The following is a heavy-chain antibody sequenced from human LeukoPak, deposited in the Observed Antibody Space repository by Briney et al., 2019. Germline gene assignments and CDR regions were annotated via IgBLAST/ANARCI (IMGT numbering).Heavy chain of an antibody. CDR3: ARYYYDSSRGAY. J-gene: IGHJ4*02. V-gene: IGHV3-74*01. Sequence: GGSLRLSCAASGFTSSNYWMHWVRQAPGKGLVWVSRINSDGSSTSYADSVKGRFTISRDNARNTLFLQMNSLRAEDTAVYYCARYYYDSSRGAYWGQGTLVTVSS. D-gene: IGHD3-22*01. CDR1: GFTSSNYW. CDR2: INSDGSST.